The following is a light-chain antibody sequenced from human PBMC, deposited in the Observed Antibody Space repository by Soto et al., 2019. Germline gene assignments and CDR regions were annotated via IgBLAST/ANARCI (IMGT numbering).Light chain of an antibody. V-gene: IGLV8-61*01. J-gene: IGLJ3*02. CDR2: STN. CDR1: SGSVSSGNY. Sequence: QAVVTQEPSFSVSPGGTVTLTCGLNSGSVSSGNYPSWYQQTPGQPPRTLIYSTNTRSSGVPARFSCSILGNRAALTITGAQADDDSDYYCVLYMGSGLWVFGGGTKVTVL. CDR3: VLYMGSGLWV.